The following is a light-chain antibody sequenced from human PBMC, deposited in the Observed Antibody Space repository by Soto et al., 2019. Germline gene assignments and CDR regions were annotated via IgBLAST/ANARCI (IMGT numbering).Light chain of an antibody. J-gene: IGLJ2*01. Sequence: QSVLTQPRSVSGSPGQSVTNSCTGTSSDVGGYNYVSWYQQHPGKAPKLMIYDVSKRPSGVPDRFSGSKSGNTASLTISGLQAEDEADYYCCSYAGSYPVVFGGGTKLTVL. CDR3: CSYAGSYPVV. CDR1: SSDVGGYNY. CDR2: DVS. V-gene: IGLV2-11*01.